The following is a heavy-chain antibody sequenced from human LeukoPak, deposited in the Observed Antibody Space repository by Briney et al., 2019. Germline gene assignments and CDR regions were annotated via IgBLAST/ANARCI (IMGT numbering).Heavy chain of an antibody. D-gene: IGHD2-8*01. J-gene: IGHJ4*01. CDR2: ISGSGGST. CDR1: GFIFSSYA. Sequence: GGSLRLSCAASGFIFSSYAMSWVRQAPGKGLEWVSTISGSGGSTYYADSVKGRFTISRDNSKNTVYLQMNSLRAEDTPVYYRAKDRYCLNDVCHGDFDYWGHGTLVTVSS. CDR3: AKDRYCLNDVCHGDFDY. V-gene: IGHV3-23*01.